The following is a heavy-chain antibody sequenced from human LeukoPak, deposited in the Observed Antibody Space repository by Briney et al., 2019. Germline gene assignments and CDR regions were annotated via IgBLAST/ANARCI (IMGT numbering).Heavy chain of an antibody. Sequence: QPGKSLRLSCAASGFTFTSLPLHWVRQAPGKGLGWVAVSSTHGSDEYYADSVKGRFTVFSDNSKKTVYLQMDSLRAEDTAVYHCAMDYYDSNGYSRGWDYWGQGTLVTVSS. D-gene: IGHD3-22*01. CDR1: GFTFTSLP. CDR2: SSTHGSDE. J-gene: IGHJ4*02. V-gene: IGHV3-30*04. CDR3: AMDYYDSNGYSRGWDY.